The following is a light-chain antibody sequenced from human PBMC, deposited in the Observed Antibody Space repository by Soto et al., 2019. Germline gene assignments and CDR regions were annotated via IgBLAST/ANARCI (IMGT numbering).Light chain of an antibody. CDR3: QQSGTSVVI. Sequence: KMARGDVSFSRKERTNLCCSPSQTVSSIYLAWYQHKPGQAPRLLIYGASSRATGIPDRFSGSGSGTDITLTISMLEPEDFAVCFCQQSGTSVVIFGQGTRLEIK. V-gene: IGKV3-20*01. J-gene: IGKJ5*01. CDR2: GAS. CDR1: QTVSSIY.